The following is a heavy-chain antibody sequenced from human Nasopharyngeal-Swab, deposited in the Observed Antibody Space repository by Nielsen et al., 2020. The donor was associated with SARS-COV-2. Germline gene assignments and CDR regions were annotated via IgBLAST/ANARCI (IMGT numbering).Heavy chain of an antibody. D-gene: IGHD1-20*01. CDR1: GFTYDDYT. Sequence: SLKISCAASGFTYDDYTMHWVRQAPGKGLEWVSGINWNSGRKGYADSVEGRFTISRDNAKSSLYLQMNSLRVEDTALYYCARENNWEALRYIDLWGRGTLVTVSS. CDR2: INWNSGRK. V-gene: IGHV3-9*01. CDR3: ARENNWEALRYIDL. J-gene: IGHJ2*01.